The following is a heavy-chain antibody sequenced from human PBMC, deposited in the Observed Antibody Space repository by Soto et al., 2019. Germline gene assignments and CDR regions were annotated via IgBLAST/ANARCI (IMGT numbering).Heavy chain of an antibody. D-gene: IGHD6-19*01. V-gene: IGHV3-23*01. CDR3: ANSRPLAPWLSDP. CDR2: ISGSGGST. Sequence: GGSLRLSCAASGLNFSSYAMSWVIKAQGKGLEWVSAISGSGGSTYYADSVKGRFTISRDNSKNTLYLQMNSLRAEDAAVYYCANSRPLAPWLSDPWGQGTLVTVSS. CDR1: GLNFSSYA. J-gene: IGHJ5*02.